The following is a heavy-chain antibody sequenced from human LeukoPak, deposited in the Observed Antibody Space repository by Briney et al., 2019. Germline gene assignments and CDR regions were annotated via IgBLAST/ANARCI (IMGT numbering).Heavy chain of an antibody. J-gene: IGHJ4*02. CDR1: GGSLSSSTYY. D-gene: IGHD3-22*01. CDR3: ARGGDSSGFYYYFDY. Sequence: SETLSLTCTVSGGSLSSSTYYWAWLRQSPGTGLEWIGSITYSGSTYYNPSLESRVTISVDTSKNQFSLRLISVTAVDTAVYYCARGGDSSGFYYYFDYWGQGTLVTVSS. CDR2: ITYSGST. V-gene: IGHV4-39*01.